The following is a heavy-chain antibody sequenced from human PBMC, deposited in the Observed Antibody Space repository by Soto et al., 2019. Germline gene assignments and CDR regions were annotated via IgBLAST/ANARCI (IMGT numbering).Heavy chain of an antibody. D-gene: IGHD3-10*01. J-gene: IGHJ4*02. Sequence: EVHLVESGGGLVQPGGSLRLSCTVSGLTFSNHWMTWVRQAPGKGLEWVANIKRDGSEKSYVDSVEGRFSVSRDNTKNSLYLQMNNLRAEDTAVYYCATRPPDETDYGVFDYWGRGALVTVSS. CDR3: ATRPPDETDYGVFDY. CDR2: IKRDGSEK. CDR1: GLTFSNHW. V-gene: IGHV3-7*02.